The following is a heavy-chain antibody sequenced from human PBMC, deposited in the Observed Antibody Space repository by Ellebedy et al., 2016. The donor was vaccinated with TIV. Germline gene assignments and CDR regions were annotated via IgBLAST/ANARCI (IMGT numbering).Heavy chain of an antibody. V-gene: IGHV3-48*01. D-gene: IGHD5-18*01. CDR2: ISSSSSTI. J-gene: IGHJ4*02. CDR1: GFTFSSYA. CDR3: AREVDTAMVGPFDY. Sequence: PGGSLRLSCAASGFTFSSYAMSWVRQAPGKGLEWVSYISSSSSTIYYADSVKGRFTISRDNAKNSLYLQMNSLRAEDTAVYYCAREVDTAMVGPFDYWGQGTLVTVSS.